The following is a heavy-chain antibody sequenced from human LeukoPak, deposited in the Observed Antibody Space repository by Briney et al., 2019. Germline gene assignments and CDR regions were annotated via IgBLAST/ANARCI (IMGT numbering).Heavy chain of an antibody. CDR3: AKDAVAGNNYYYYYYMDV. D-gene: IGHD6-19*01. Sequence: GGSLRLSCAASGFTFSSYAMSWVRQAPGRGLEWVSAISGSGGSTYYADSVKGRFTISRDNSKNTLYLQMNSLRAEDTAVYYCAKDAVAGNNYYYYYYMDVWSKGTTVTVPS. CDR1: GFTFSSYA. CDR2: ISGSGGST. J-gene: IGHJ6*03. V-gene: IGHV3-23*01.